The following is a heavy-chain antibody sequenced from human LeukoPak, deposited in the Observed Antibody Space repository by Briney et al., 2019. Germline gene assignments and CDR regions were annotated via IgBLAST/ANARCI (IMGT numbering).Heavy chain of an antibody. Sequence: GGSLRLSCAASGFTFDDYLIHWVRQVPGKGLEWVSLISWDGDSTYYADSVKGRFTISRDNSNNILYLQMNSLRTEDTAVYYCARDRGSSGYSAQTDFDYWGQGTLVTVSS. D-gene: IGHD6-19*01. CDR3: ARDRGSSGYSAQTDFDY. J-gene: IGHJ4*02. CDR1: GFTFDDYL. CDR2: ISWDGDST. V-gene: IGHV3-43*01.